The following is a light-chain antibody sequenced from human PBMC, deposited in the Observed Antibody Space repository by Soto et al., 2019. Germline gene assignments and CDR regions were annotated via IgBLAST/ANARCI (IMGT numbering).Light chain of an antibody. CDR1: QSVSYH. Sequence: IVMTQTPATLSVSPGGRVTLSCRASQSVSYHVAWYQQKPGQTPRLVIYDASTRASGIPARFSGSRSGTEFSLTISSLQSEDFGIYYCKLYKNWPHLTFGKGTRLEIK. V-gene: IGKV3-15*01. CDR3: KLYKNWPHLT. CDR2: DAS. J-gene: IGKJ5*01.